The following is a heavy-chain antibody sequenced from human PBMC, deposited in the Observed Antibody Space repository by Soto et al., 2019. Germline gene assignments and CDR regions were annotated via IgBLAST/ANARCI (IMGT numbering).Heavy chain of an antibody. CDR3: ASSPRGYCSSTSCRELGNYYGMDV. V-gene: IGHV5-10-1*01. CDR2: IDPSDSYT. Sequence: GESLTISCKGSGYNFTSYWISWVRQMPGKGLEWMGRIDPSDSYTNYSPSFQGHVTISADKSISTAYLQWSSLKASDTAMYYCASSPRGYCSSTSCRELGNYYGMDVWGQGTTVTVSS. CDR1: GYNFTSYW. J-gene: IGHJ6*02. D-gene: IGHD2-2*01.